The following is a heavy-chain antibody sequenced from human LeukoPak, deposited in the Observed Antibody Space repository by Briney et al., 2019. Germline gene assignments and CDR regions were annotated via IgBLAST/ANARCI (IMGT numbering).Heavy chain of an antibody. CDR3: ARGQGDDVWSGYYLDYYYYGMDV. D-gene: IGHD3-3*01. CDR1: GGSFSGYY. CDR2: INHSGST. V-gene: IGHV4-34*01. Sequence: PSETLSLTCAVYGGSFSGYYWSWIRQPPGKGLEWIGEINHSGSTNYNPSLKSRVTISVDTSKNQFSLKLSSVTAADTAVYYCARGQGDDVWSGYYLDYYYYGMDVWGQGTTVTVSS. J-gene: IGHJ6*02.